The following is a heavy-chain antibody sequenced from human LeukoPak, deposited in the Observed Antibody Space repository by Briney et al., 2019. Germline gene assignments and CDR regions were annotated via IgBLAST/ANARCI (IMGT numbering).Heavy chain of an antibody. CDR2: IYYSGSI. CDR1: GGSISSYY. Sequence: SETLSLACTVSGGSISSYYWSWIRQPPGKGLEWIGYIYYSGSIKYNPSLKSRVTMSVDTSKNQFSLKLSSVTAADTAVYYCARGSWIQSSPAIYYFDYWGQGTLVTVSS. V-gene: IGHV4-59*01. D-gene: IGHD5-18*01. J-gene: IGHJ4*02. CDR3: ARGSWIQSSPAIYYFDY.